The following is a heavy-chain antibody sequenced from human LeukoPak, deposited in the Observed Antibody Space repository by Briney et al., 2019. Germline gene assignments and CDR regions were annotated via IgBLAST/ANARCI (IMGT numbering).Heavy chain of an antibody. V-gene: IGHV4-61*01. CDR2: IYYSGST. D-gene: IGHD3-10*01. CDR3: ARDGEVGSYFDY. Sequence: PSETLSLTCTVSGGSVSSGSYYWSWIRQPPGKGLEWIGYIYYSGSTYYNPSVKSRVTISVDTSKNQFSLKLSSVTAADTAVYYCARDGEVGSYFDYWGQGTLVTVSS. J-gene: IGHJ4*02. CDR1: GGSVSSGSYY.